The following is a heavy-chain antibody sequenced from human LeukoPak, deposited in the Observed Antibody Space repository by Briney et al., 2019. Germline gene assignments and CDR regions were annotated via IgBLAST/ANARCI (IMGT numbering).Heavy chain of an antibody. Sequence: PGGSLRLSCAASGFTFSSYAMSWVRQAPGKGLEWVSDISGSGGSTYYADSVKGRFTISRDNSKNTLYLQMNSLRAEDTAVYYCAKDLISYYYDSSGSPGNWFDPWGQGTLVTVS. CDR1: GFTFSSYA. CDR2: ISGSGGST. CDR3: AKDLISYYYDSSGSPGNWFDP. J-gene: IGHJ5*02. V-gene: IGHV3-23*01. D-gene: IGHD3-22*01.